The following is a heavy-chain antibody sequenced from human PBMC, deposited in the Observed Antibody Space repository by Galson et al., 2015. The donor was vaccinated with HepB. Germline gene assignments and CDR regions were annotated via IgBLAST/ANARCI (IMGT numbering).Heavy chain of an antibody. V-gene: IGHV4-59*01. CDR1: GGSISSYF. CDR2: IYSSGTT. CDR3: ARVDCVEGICVNQDALDI. J-gene: IGHJ3*02. Sequence: ETLSLTCTVSGGSISSYFWSWIRQPPGKGLEWIGYIYSSGTTNYNPSLKSRVTMSLDTSKNQFSLKVSSVTAADTAVYYCARVDCVEGICVNQDALDIWGQGTMVTVSS. D-gene: IGHD2-8*01.